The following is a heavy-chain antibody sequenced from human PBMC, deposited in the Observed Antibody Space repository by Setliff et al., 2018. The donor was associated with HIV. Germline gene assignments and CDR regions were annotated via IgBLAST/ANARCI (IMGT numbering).Heavy chain of an antibody. CDR3: ARAQLRYLANDFYFDF. Sequence: SETLSLTCAASGYSISSDYYWGWIRQPPGRGLEWIGSIYHSGNTYYNPSLKSRVTISVDASKSQFSLKVSSVTAADAAVYYCARAQLRYLANDFYFDFWGQGTPVTVSS. CDR2: IYHSGNT. J-gene: IGHJ4*02. CDR1: GYSISSDYY. V-gene: IGHV4-38-2*01. D-gene: IGHD3-9*01.